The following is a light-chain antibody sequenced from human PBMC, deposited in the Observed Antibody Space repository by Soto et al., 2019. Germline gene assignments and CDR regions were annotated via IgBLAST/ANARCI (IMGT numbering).Light chain of an antibody. CDR1: QSVSNNY. CDR3: QQYGSSGT. Sequence: ELVLTQSPGTLSLSPGEIATLSCRASQSVSNNYLAWYQQKPGQAPRLLIYGASNRATGIPDRFSGSGSGTDFTLTTSRLEPEDFPVYYCQQYGSSGTFGQGTKVDIK. CDR2: GAS. J-gene: IGKJ1*01. V-gene: IGKV3-20*01.